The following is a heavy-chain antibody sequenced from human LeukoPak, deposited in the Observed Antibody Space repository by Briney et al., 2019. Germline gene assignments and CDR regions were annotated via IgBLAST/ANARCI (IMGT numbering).Heavy chain of an antibody. CDR3: ARDRTEITVRGSHNWFDP. CDR1: GGSISIYY. J-gene: IGHJ5*02. CDR2: FYTSGNT. Sequence: SETLSLTCTVSGGSISIYYWSWVRQPAGKGLEWIGRFYTSGNTNYNPALRSRVTMSVDTSKNQFSLKLSSVTATDTAVYYCARDRTEITVRGSHNWFDPWGQGTLVTVSS. D-gene: IGHD4-11*01. V-gene: IGHV4-4*07.